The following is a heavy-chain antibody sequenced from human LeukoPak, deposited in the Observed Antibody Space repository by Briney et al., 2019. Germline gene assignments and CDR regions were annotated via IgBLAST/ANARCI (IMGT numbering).Heavy chain of an antibody. J-gene: IGHJ4*01. CDR3: ARDHRYAFDN. Sequence: GGSLRLSFAASGFNFIDYSMNWVRQAPGKGLEWISYIGISSGNTKYAYSVKGRFTISRDKARNSLYLQMNSLRVEDTAMYYCARDHRYAFDNWGHGTLVTVSS. CDR2: IGISSGNT. CDR1: GFNFIDYS. D-gene: IGHD5-12*01. V-gene: IGHV3-48*01.